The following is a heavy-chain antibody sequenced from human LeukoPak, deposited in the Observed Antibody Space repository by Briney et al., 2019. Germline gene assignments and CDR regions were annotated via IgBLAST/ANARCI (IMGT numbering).Heavy chain of an antibody. Sequence: GGSLRLSCAASGFTFSSYWMRWVRHAPGKGLVWVSRINSDGSSTNYADSVKGRFTISRDNAKNTLYLQMNSLRAEDTAVYYCARDLSEYGWFGELYYWGQGTLVTVSS. J-gene: IGHJ4*02. CDR2: INSDGSST. D-gene: IGHD3-10*01. CDR1: GFTFSSYW. CDR3: ARDLSEYGWFGELYY. V-gene: IGHV3-74*01.